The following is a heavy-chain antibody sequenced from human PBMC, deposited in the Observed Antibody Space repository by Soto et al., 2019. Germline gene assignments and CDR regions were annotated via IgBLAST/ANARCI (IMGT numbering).Heavy chain of an antibody. CDR1: GGSFRSNA. Sequence: QVHLVQSGAEVKRPGSSVKVSCKASGGSFRSNAIGWVRQAPGQGLEWMGGIIPIIDTVHYAQKLEGRMTITADASTSTVFMRLSSLRSDDTAMYYCARWYSSSGPDAFEIWGQGTMVTVSS. J-gene: IGHJ3*02. D-gene: IGHD6-19*01. V-gene: IGHV1-69*19. CDR3: ARWYSSSGPDAFEI. CDR2: IIPIIDTV.